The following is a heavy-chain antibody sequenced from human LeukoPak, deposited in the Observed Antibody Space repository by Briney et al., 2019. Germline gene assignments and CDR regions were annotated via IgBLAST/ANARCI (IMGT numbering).Heavy chain of an antibody. CDR3: ARALGAFDI. J-gene: IGHJ3*02. CDR2: INHTGST. V-gene: IGHV4-34*01. Sequence: SETLSLTCAVYGGSFSGYYWSWIRQPPGKGLEWIGEINHTGSTNYNPSLKSRVTISIDASKNQFSLKLSSVTAADTAVYYCARALGAFDIWGQGTMVTVSS. CDR1: GGSFSGYY.